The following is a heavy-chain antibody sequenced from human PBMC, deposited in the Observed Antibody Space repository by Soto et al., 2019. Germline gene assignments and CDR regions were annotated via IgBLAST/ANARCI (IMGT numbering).Heavy chain of an antibody. CDR2: ISGSGGST. CDR3: AKAGRLVINWFDP. CDR1: GFTFSSYA. Sequence: GGSLRLSCAASGFTFSSYAMSWVRQAPGKGLEWVSAISGSGGSTYYADSVKGRFTISRDNSKDTLFLQMNSLRAEDTAVYYCAKAGRLVINWFDPWGQGTLVTVSS. V-gene: IGHV3-23*01. J-gene: IGHJ5*02. D-gene: IGHD2-21*01.